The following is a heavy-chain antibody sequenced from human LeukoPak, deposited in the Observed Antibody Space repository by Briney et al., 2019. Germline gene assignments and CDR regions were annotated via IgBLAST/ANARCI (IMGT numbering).Heavy chain of an antibody. J-gene: IGHJ4*02. Sequence: WXXEIXNXGXXXYNXSLMXRXTTSVDTSKNQFSLSLTAVTAAXTAVYYCARARRGYVRLDYWGQGTLVTVSS. V-gene: IGHV4-34*01. D-gene: IGHD5-12*01. CDR3: ARARRGYVRLDY. CDR2: IXNXGXX.